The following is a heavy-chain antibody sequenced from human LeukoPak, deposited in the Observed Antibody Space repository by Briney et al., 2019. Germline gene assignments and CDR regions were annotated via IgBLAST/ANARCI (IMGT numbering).Heavy chain of an antibody. J-gene: IGHJ5*02. D-gene: IGHD4-17*01. CDR2: IYTSGST. CDR1: GGSISSGSYY. Sequence: SETLSLTCTVSGGSISSGSYYWSWIRQPAGKGLEWIGRIYTSGSTNYNPSLKSRVTISVDTSKNQFSLKLSSVTAADTAVYYCARGLPSTVTTPLDPWGQGTLVTVSS. V-gene: IGHV4-61*02. CDR3: ARGLPSTVTTPLDP.